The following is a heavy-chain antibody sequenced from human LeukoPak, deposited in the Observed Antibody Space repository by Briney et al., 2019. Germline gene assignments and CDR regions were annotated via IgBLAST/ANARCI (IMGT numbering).Heavy chain of an antibody. Sequence: SETLSLTCTVSGCSISSGYYRGWIRQPPGKGLEWIGSIYHSGSTYYNPSLKSRVTISVDTSKNQFSLKLSSVTAADTAVYYCARESQYYYDSSGYYWFDPWGQGTLVTVSS. V-gene: IGHV4-38-2*02. D-gene: IGHD3-22*01. CDR2: IYHSGST. CDR1: GCSISSGYY. J-gene: IGHJ5*02. CDR3: ARESQYYYDSSGYYWFDP.